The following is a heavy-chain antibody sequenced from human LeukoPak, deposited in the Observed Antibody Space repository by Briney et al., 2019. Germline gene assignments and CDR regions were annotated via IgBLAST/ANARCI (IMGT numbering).Heavy chain of an antibody. CDR1: GYTLTELS. CDR2: FDPEDGET. D-gene: IGHD6-25*01. CDR3: ARVPSGGNEFDP. Sequence: ASVKVSCKVSGYTLTELSMHWVRQAPGKGLEWMGGFDPEDGETIYAQKFQGRVTMTEDTSTDTAYMDLSSLRSEDTAVYYCARVPSGGNEFDPWGQGTLVTVSS. V-gene: IGHV1-24*01. J-gene: IGHJ5*02.